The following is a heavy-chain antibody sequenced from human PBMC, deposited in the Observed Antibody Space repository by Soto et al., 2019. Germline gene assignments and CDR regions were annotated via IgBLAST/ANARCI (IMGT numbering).Heavy chain of an antibody. Sequence: SVKVSCKASGGTFSSYTISWVRQAPGQGLEWMGRIIPILGIANYAQKFQGRVTITADKSTSTAYMELSSLRSEDTAVYYCAREGRSIAAECGAGEGDWFDPWGQGTLVTVSS. D-gene: IGHD6-13*01. CDR3: AREGRSIAAECGAGEGDWFDP. V-gene: IGHV1-69*04. CDR1: GGTFSSYT. J-gene: IGHJ5*02. CDR2: IIPILGIA.